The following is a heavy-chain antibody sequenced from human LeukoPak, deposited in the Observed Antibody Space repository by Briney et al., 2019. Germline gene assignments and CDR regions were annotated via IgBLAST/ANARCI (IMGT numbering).Heavy chain of an antibody. CDR2: IIPIFGTA. Sequence: GASVKVACKASGGTFSSYSISWVRQAPGQGLEWMGGIIPIFGTANYAQKFQGRVTITADKSTRTAYMELSSLRSEDTAVYYCARGTPPHYYGDLDYWGQGTLVTVSS. D-gene: IGHD4-17*01. CDR3: ARGTPPHYYGDLDY. CDR1: GGTFSSYS. J-gene: IGHJ4*02. V-gene: IGHV1-69*06.